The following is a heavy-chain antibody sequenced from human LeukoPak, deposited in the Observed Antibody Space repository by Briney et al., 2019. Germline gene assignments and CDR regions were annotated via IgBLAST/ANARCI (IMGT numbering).Heavy chain of an antibody. CDR3: ARHISRETTDY. CDR1: GGSLSSNSYF. Sequence: PSETLSLTCTVSGGSLSSNSYFWGWIRQPPGKGLDWIGIIYYSGSTYYNPSLKSRVTISVDTSKKQLSLKLSSVTAADTAIYCCARHISRETTDYWGQGTLVTVSS. V-gene: IGHV4-39*01. D-gene: IGHD1-14*01. CDR2: IYYSGST. J-gene: IGHJ4*02.